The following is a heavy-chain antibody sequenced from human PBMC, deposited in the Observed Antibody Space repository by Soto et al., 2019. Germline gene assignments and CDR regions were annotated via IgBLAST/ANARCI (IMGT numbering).Heavy chain of an antibody. D-gene: IGHD3-22*01. Sequence: SETLSLTCTVSGGSISSTNYYWGWIRQPPGEGLEWIGTIDYSGRTYYSPSLNSRVTISADTSKNQFSLKLSSVTAADTAVYYCARQDSNTYYFLADYWGQGTQVTVSS. CDR1: GGSISSTNYY. CDR3: ARQDSNTYYFLADY. J-gene: IGHJ4*02. CDR2: IDYSGRT. V-gene: IGHV4-39*01.